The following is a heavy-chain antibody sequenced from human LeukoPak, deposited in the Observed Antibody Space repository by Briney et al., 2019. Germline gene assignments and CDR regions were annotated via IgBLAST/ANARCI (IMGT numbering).Heavy chain of an antibody. CDR2: LNPSGGSS. CDR1: GYTVTSYY. CDR3: ASVYKHGMDV. V-gene: IGHV1-46*01. J-gene: IGHJ6*02. Sequence: ASVKVSCKASGYTVTSYYMHWVRQAPGQGLEWMAILNPSGGSSNYAQKFQGRATLTRATSTGTVYMELSSLRSEDTAVYYCASVYKHGMDVWGQGTTVIVSS. D-gene: IGHD5-24*01.